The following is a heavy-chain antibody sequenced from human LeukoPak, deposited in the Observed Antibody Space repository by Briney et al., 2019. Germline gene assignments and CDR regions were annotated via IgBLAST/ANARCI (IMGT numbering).Heavy chain of an antibody. CDR2: IYHSGST. Sequence: SETLSLTCTVSGGSISSGGYYWSWIRQPPGKGLEWIGYIYHSGSTNYNPSLKSRVTISVDKSKNQFSLKLSSVTAADTAVYYCARVGAAAGTYWGQGTLVTVSS. J-gene: IGHJ4*02. CDR1: GGSISSGGYY. D-gene: IGHD6-13*01. V-gene: IGHV4-30-2*01. CDR3: ARVGAAAGTY.